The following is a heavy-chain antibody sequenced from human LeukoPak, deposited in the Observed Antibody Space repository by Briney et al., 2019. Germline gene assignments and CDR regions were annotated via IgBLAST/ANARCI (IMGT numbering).Heavy chain of an antibody. CDR3: ATFVRRYYYYGMDV. CDR2: IKQDGSEK. V-gene: IGHV3-7*01. J-gene: IGHJ6*02. Sequence: HTGGSLRLSCAASGFTFSSYWMSWVHQAPGKGLEWVANIKQDGSEKYYVDSVKGRFTISRDNAKNSLYLQMNSLRAEDTAVYYCATFVRRYYYYGMDVWGQGTTVTVPS. CDR1: GFTFSSYW. D-gene: IGHD2-21*01.